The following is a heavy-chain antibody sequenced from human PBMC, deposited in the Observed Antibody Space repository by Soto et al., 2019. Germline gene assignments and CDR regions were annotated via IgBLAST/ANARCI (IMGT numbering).Heavy chain of an antibody. CDR2: IWYDGSNK. Sequence: GGSLRLSCAASGFTLGSYGMHWGRHGPVFGGLXSAVIWYDGSNKYYADSVKGRFTISRDNSKNTLYLQMNSLRAEDTAVYYCARDEYDFWSGYSPEYYYDGMDVWGQGTTVTVS. CDR3: ARDEYDFWSGYSPEYYYDGMDV. V-gene: IGHV3-33*01. J-gene: IGHJ6*02. CDR1: GFTLGSYG. D-gene: IGHD3-3*01.